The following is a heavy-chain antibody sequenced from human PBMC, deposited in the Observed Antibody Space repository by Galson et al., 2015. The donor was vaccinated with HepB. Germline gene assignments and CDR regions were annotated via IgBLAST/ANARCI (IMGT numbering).Heavy chain of an antibody. CDR3: ARHSPWDDFWCDPGPTGWFDP. Sequence: QSGAEVKKPGESLKISCKGSGYSFTSYWIGWVRQMPGKGLEWMGIIYPGDSDTRYSTSFQGQVTISADKSISTAYLQWSSLKASDTAMYYCARHSPWDDFWCDPGPTGWFDPWGQGTLVTVSS. J-gene: IGHJ5*02. V-gene: IGHV5-51*01. CDR2: IYPGDSDT. CDR1: GYSFTSYW. D-gene: IGHD3-3*01.